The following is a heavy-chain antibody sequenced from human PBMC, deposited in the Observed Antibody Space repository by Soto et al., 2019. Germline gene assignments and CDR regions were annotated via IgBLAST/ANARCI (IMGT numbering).Heavy chain of an antibody. CDR3: ARDQGIVVLPAAIGSYGMDV. Sequence: ASVKVSCKASGYTFTIYYMHWVRQAPGQGLEWMGIINPSGGSTSYAQKFQGRVTMTRDTSTSTVYMELSSLRSEDTAVYYCARDQGIVVLPAAIGSYGMDVWGQGTTVTVSS. CDR1: GYTFTIYY. D-gene: IGHD2-2*02. CDR2: INPSGGST. V-gene: IGHV1-46*01. J-gene: IGHJ6*02.